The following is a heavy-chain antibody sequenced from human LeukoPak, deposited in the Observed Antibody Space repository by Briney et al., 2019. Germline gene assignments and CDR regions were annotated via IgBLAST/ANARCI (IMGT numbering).Heavy chain of an antibody. Sequence: SVKVSCKASGGTFSSYAISWVRQAPGQGLEWMGRIIPIFGIANYAQKFQGRVTITADKSTSTAYMELSSLRSEDTAVYYCASFRPPPLPAAIFFTAFDIWGQGTMVTVSS. CDR1: GGTFSSYA. V-gene: IGHV1-69*04. CDR2: IIPIFGIA. CDR3: ASFRPPPLPAAIFFTAFDI. D-gene: IGHD2-2*02. J-gene: IGHJ3*02.